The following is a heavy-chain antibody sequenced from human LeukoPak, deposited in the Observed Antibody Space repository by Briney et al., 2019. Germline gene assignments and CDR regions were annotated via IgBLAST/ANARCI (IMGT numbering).Heavy chain of an antibody. V-gene: IGHV4-4*02. CDR2: IYHSGST. CDR3: ASVYLVRGVPRYYFDY. J-gene: IGHJ4*02. CDR1: GGSISSSNW. D-gene: IGHD3-10*01. Sequence: SGTLSLTCAVSGGSISSSNWWSWVRQPPGKGLEWIGEIYHSGSTNYNPSLKSRVTISVDKSKNQFSLKLSSVTAADTAVYYCASVYLVRGVPRYYFDYWGQGTLVTVSS.